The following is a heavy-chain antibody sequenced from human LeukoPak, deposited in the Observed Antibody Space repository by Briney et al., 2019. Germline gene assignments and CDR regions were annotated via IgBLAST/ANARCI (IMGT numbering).Heavy chain of an antibody. CDR1: GGSISSSNW. J-gene: IGHJ4*02. CDR3: ARVGVDDSGNIIKYFFDY. CDR2: IYHSGST. Sequence: PSETLSLTCDVSGGSISSSNWWSWVRQPPGKGLEWIGEIYHSGSTNYNPSLKSRVIISVDTSKNQFSLKLSPVTAADTAVYYCARVGVDDSGNIIKYFFDYWGQGTLVTVSS. V-gene: IGHV4-4*02. D-gene: IGHD4-23*01.